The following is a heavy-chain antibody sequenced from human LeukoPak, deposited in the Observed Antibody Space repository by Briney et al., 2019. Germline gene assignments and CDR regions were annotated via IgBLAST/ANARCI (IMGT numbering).Heavy chain of an antibody. CDR1: GFTFSSYD. J-gene: IGHJ4*02. V-gene: IGHV3-48*03. CDR3: ARRKALGDRAPIDY. CDR2: ISDSGTTI. D-gene: IGHD1-26*01. Sequence: GGSLRLSCAASGFTFSSYDMNWVRQAPGRELEWISYISYISDSGTTIYYADSVKGRFTISRDDAKNSVYLQMNSLRDEDTAVYYCARRKALGDRAPIDYWGQGTLVTVPS.